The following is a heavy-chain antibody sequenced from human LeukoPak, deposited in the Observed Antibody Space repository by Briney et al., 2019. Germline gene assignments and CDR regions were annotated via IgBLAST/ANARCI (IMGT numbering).Heavy chain of an antibody. Sequence: GGSLRLSCAASGFTFSSYAMSWVRQAPGKGLEWVSTITSSGGSTYYADSVKGRFTVSRDNSKNTLFLQTNSLRAEDTAVYYCAKDSVVRGVIGDYWGQGTLVTVSS. CDR1: GFTFSSYA. CDR3: AKDSVVRGVIGDY. CDR2: ITSSGGST. D-gene: IGHD3-10*01. V-gene: IGHV3-23*01. J-gene: IGHJ4*02.